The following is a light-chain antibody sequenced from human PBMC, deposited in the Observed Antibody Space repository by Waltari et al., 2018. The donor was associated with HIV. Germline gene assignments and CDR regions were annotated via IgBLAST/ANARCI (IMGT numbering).Light chain of an antibody. Sequence: DIQMTQSPSSLSASVGDRVTITCRASQSISTHLNWYQQSPGKPPKLLIYDASSCQSGVPSRFVGSGSGTDFTLTINSLQLEDFVTYFCQQSHTVPWTFGQGTKVQIK. CDR3: QQSHTVPWT. V-gene: IGKV1-39*01. J-gene: IGKJ1*01. CDR2: DAS. CDR1: QSISTH.